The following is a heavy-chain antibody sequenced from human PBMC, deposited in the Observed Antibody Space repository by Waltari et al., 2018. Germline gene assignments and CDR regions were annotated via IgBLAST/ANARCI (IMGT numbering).Heavy chain of an antibody. Sequence: QVQLVQSGAEVKKPGSSVKVSCKASGGTFSSYAISWVRQAPGQGLEWRGGSLPSVGKANYARKFRGRVTVTADESTGTADMELGSLRAEDTAVYYCARAKYYYDSSGYIGYFDYWGQGTLVTVSS. V-gene: IGHV1-69*01. CDR2: SLPSVGKA. CDR3: ARAKYYYDSSGYIGYFDY. J-gene: IGHJ4*02. CDR1: GGTFSSYA. D-gene: IGHD3-22*01.